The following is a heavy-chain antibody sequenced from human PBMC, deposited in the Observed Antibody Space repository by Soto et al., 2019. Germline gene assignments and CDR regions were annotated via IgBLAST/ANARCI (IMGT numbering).Heavy chain of an antibody. CDR3: AKYRFVVLPAAIRGADYYYYGMDV. V-gene: IGHV3-23*01. Sequence: PGGSLRLSCAASGFTFSSYAMSWVRQAPGKGLEWVSAISGSGGSTYYADSVKARFTISRDNSKNTLYLQMNSLRAEDTAVYYCAKYRFVVLPAAIRGADYYYYGMDVWGQGTTVTVSS. CDR2: ISGSGGST. J-gene: IGHJ6*02. CDR1: GFTFSSYA. D-gene: IGHD2-2*01.